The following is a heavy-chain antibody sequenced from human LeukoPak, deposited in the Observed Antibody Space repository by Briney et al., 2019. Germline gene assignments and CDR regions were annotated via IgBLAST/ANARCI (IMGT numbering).Heavy chain of an antibody. CDR1: GFTFSSLG. D-gene: IGHD6-6*01. V-gene: IGHV3-30*02. J-gene: IGHJ4*02. CDR3: AAPRELYGSSPFDY. CDR2: IRYDGNNQ. Sequence: GGSLRLSCAASGFTFSSLGMHWARQAPGKGLEWVAFIRYDGNNQYYADSVKGRFTISRDNSKNTLHLQMNSLRAEDTAVYYCAAPRELYGSSPFDYWGQGTLVTVSS.